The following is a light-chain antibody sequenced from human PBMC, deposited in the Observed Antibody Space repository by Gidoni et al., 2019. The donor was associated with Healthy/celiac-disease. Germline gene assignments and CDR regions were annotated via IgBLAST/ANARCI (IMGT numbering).Light chain of an antibody. CDR2: DAS. CDR1: QSVSSY. CDR3: QQRSNWPLLT. J-gene: IGKJ4*01. Sequence: EIVLTQSPATLSLSPGERATLSCRASQSVSSYLAWYQQKPGQAPRLLIYDASNRATGIPARLSGSGSGTDLTLTISSLEPEDFAVYYCQQRSNWPLLTFGGGTKVEIK. V-gene: IGKV3-11*01.